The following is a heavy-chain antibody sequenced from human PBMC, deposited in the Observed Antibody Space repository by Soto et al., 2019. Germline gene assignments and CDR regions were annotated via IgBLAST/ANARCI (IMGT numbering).Heavy chain of an antibody. CDR2: ISSRSSTI. V-gene: IGHV3-48*01. CDR1: GFTFSRYS. J-gene: IGHJ6*03. D-gene: IGHD2-2*01. Sequence: EVQLVESGGGLVQPGGSLRLSCAASGFTFSRYSMNWVRQAPGKGLEWVSYISSRSSTIYYADSVKGRFTISRDNAKNSLYLQMNSLRAEDTAVYYCARVGCSSTSCYRYGDYMDVGGKGTTVTVSS. CDR3: ARVGCSSTSCYRYGDYMDV.